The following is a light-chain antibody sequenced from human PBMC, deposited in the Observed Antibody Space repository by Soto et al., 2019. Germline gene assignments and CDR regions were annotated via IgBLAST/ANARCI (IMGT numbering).Light chain of an antibody. Sequence: EIVLTQSLGTLSLSPGERATLSCGASQSVSSNYLAWYQQKPGQGPRLLIYGASSRATAIPDRFSGSGSGTDFTLTITRLEPEDFAVYYCQQYGTSPLTFGGGTKIEIK. CDR2: GAS. V-gene: IGKV3-20*01. J-gene: IGKJ4*01. CDR3: QQYGTSPLT. CDR1: QSVSSNY.